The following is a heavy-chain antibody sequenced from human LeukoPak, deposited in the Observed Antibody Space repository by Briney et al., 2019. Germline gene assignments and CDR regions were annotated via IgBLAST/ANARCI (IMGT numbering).Heavy chain of an antibody. D-gene: IGHD3-16*02. CDR2: IYPGDSDT. CDR3: ARRRSYVWGSYRFVGGLVDY. CDR1: GYSFTSYW. V-gene: IGHV5-51*01. Sequence: GESLKISCKGSGYSFTSYWIGWVRPMPGKGLEWMGIIYPGDSDTRYSPSFQGQVTISADKSISTAYLQWSSLKASDTAMYYCARRRSYVWGSYRFVGGLVDYWGQGTLVTVSS. J-gene: IGHJ4*02.